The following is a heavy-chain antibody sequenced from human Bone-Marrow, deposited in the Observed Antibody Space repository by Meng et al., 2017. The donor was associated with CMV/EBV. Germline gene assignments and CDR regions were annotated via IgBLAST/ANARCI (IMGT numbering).Heavy chain of an antibody. CDR3: ARDAWDCSSTSCYGGRFDY. V-gene: IGHV3-30*04. CDR1: GFTFSSYA. Sequence: GESLKISCAASGFTFSSYAMHWVRQAPGKGLEWVAVISYDGSNKYYADSVKGRFTISRDNSKNTLYLQMNSLRAEDTAVYYCARDAWDCSSTSCYGGRFDYWGQGTLVNVAS. J-gene: IGHJ4*02. CDR2: ISYDGSNK. D-gene: IGHD2-2*01.